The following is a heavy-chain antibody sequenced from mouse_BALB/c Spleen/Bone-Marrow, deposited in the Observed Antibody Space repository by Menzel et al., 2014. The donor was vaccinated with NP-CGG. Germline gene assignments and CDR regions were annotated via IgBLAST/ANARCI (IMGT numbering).Heavy chain of an antibody. CDR3: ARVNYYGSFDY. V-gene: IGHV5-6-5*01. Sequence: DVRLVESGGGLVKPGGSLKLSCAAPGFTVSSYAMSWVRQTPEKRLEWVASISSGGSTYYPDSVKGRFTISRDNARNILYLQMSSLRSEDTAMYYCARVNYYGSFDYWGEGTTLTVSP. D-gene: IGHD1-2*01. CDR1: GFTVSSYA. J-gene: IGHJ2*01. CDR2: ISSGGST.